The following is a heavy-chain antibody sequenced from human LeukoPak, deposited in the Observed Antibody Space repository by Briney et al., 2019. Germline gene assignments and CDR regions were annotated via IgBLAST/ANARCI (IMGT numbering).Heavy chain of an antibody. J-gene: IGHJ4*02. V-gene: IGHV3-30*04. CDR1: GFTFSSYA. Sequence: GRSLRLSCAATGFTFSSYAMHWVRQAPGKGLEWVAVISYDGSNKYYADSVKGRFTISRDNSKNTLYLQMNSLRAEDTAVYYCAKVRGVIITYSFNFDYWGQGTLVTVSS. D-gene: IGHD3-10*01. CDR2: ISYDGSNK. CDR3: AKVRGVIITYSFNFDY.